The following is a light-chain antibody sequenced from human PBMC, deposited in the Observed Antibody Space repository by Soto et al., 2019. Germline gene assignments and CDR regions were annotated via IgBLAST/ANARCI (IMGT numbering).Light chain of an antibody. Sequence: VVTQAPSFSVSPGGTVTLTCGLSSGSVSTSYYPSWYQQTPGQAPRTLIYSTNTRSSGVPDRFSGSILGNKAALTITGAQADDESDYYCVLYMGSGISVFGGGTKLTVL. J-gene: IGLJ3*02. CDR1: SGSVSTSYY. CDR3: VLYMGSGISV. CDR2: STN. V-gene: IGLV8-61*01.